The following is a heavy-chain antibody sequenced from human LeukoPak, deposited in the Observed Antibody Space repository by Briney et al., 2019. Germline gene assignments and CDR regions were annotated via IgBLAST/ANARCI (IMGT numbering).Heavy chain of an antibody. Sequence: SETLSLTCTVSGGSISNYYWSWIRKPPGKGLEWIGYVDDTGSTNHNPSLKTRVSISEDTTNNQFSLNLSSVTAADTAVYYCARHLKIVVSGTVAFDIWGQGTMVTVSS. V-gene: IGHV4-59*08. CDR3: ARHLKIVVSGTVAFDI. J-gene: IGHJ3*02. CDR2: VDDTGST. CDR1: GGSISNYY. D-gene: IGHD3-22*01.